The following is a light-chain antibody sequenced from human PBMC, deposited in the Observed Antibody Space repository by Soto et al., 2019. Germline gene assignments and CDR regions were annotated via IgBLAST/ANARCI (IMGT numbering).Light chain of an antibody. Sequence: SYELTQPPSVSVAPGQTATITCGGNYIGSKSVHWYQQKPGQAPVVVVYHNSDRPSGIPVRISGSNSGNTATLTISRVEAGDEADYYCQVWDSSSDLVEFGGGTKLTVL. CDR1: YIGSKS. V-gene: IGLV3-21*02. J-gene: IGLJ2*01. CDR2: HNS. CDR3: QVWDSSSDLVE.